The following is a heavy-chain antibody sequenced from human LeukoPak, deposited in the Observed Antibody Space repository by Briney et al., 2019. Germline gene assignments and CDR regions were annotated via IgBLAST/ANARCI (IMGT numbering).Heavy chain of an antibody. D-gene: IGHD5-18*01. CDR3: ARGYSYGNDAFDI. CDR1: GGSFSGYY. CDR2: INHSGST. J-gene: IGHJ3*02. V-gene: IGHV4-34*01. Sequence: PSETLSLTCAVYGGSFSGYYWSWIRQPPGKGLEWIGEINHSGSTNYNPSLKSRVTISVDTSKNQFSLKLSSVTAADTAVCYCARGYSYGNDAFDIWGQGTMVTVSS.